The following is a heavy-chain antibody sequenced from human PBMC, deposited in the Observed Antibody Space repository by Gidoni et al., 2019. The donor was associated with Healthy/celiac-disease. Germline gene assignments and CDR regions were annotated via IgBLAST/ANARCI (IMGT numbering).Heavy chain of an antibody. CDR1: GFTFSSYA. J-gene: IGHJ4*02. CDR3: AKGLRGYSGYDYFDY. D-gene: IGHD5-12*01. V-gene: IGHV3-23*01. Sequence: EVQLLESGGGLVQPGGSLRLSCAASGFTFSSYAMSWVCQAPGKGLEWVSAISGSGGSTYYADSVKGRFTISRDNTKNTLYLQMNSLRAEDTAVYYCAKGLRGYSGYDYFDYWGQGTLVTVSS. CDR2: ISGSGGST.